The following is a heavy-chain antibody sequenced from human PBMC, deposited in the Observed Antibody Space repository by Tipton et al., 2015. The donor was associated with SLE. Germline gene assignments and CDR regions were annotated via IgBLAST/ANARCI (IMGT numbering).Heavy chain of an antibody. CDR2: ISSSSSYI. CDR1: GFTFSSYS. Sequence: GSLRLYCAASGFTFSSYSMNWVRQAPGKGLEWVSSISSSSSYIYYADSVKGRFTISRDNAKNSLYLQMNSLRAEDTAVYYCAREFHCSSTSCLDYWGQGTLVTVSS. CDR3: AREFHCSSTSCLDY. V-gene: IGHV3-21*01. D-gene: IGHD2-2*01. J-gene: IGHJ4*02.